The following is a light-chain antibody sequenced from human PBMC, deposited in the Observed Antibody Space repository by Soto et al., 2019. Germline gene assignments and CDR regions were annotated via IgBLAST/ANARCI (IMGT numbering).Light chain of an antibody. J-gene: IGKJ1*01. V-gene: IGKV3-20*01. Sequence: EIVFTQSPGTLSLSPGETAALSCRASQSVSSRYLAWYQQKSGQAPRLLIYATSSRATDIPDRFIGYGSGTDFTLTISGLEPEDFAVYYCQKYGSSPQKFGQGTKVDIK. CDR2: ATS. CDR1: QSVSSRY. CDR3: QKYGSSPQK.